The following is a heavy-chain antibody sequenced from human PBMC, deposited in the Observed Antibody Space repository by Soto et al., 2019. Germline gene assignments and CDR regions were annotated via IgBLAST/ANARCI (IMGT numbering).Heavy chain of an antibody. J-gene: IGHJ6*02. CDR3: APVPAATSYYGTDV. V-gene: IGHV3-23*01. CDR1: GFNFSNYA. CDR2: IVDTGGRT. Sequence: EEQLLESGGGLVQPGGSLRLSCAASGFNFSNYAMNWVRQAPGKGLEWVPGIVDTGGRTFYADSVKGRFTISRDNSKNTLYLQMSSLRVEDTAVYYCAPVPAATSYYGTDVWGQGTTVTVSS. D-gene: IGHD6-13*01.